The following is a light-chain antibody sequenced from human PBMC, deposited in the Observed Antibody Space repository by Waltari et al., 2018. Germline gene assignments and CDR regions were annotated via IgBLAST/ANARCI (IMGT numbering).Light chain of an antibody. J-gene: IGKJ4*01. CDR3: QHYNNYPPT. CDR1: QSISSW. CDR2: KAS. V-gene: IGKV1-5*03. Sequence: DIQMTQSHSTLSTSVGQRVTIPGRASQSISSWFAWYQQEPGKAPKLLIYKASSLQTDVPSRFSGSGSGTEFTLTISSLQPDDFATFYCQHYNNYPPTFGGGTKVEIK.